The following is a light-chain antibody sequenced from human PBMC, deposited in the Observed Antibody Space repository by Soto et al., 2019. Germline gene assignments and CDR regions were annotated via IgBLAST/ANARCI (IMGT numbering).Light chain of an antibody. CDR1: QSVSSN. CDR3: QQYNNWQWT. V-gene: IGKV3-15*01. J-gene: IGKJ1*01. Sequence: EIVMTQSPATLSVSPGERATLSCRASQSVSSNLAWYQQKPGQAPRLLIYGASTRATGIPTRFSGSGSGTDFTLTISSLQSEDFAVYYCQQYNNWQWTFGLGTKVDIK. CDR2: GAS.